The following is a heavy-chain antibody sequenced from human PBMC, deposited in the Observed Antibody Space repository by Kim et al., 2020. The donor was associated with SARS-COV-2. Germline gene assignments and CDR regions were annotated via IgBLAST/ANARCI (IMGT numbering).Heavy chain of an antibody. Sequence: GGSLRLSCAASGFTFNSHGMNWVRLAPGKGLEWVSAIGGRGVTTYYADSVKGRFTISRDNSKNTLYLQMNSLRVEDTAIYYCAKVVGPGNYYFDYWGQGTLVTVSS. CDR1: GFTFNSHG. J-gene: IGHJ4*02. CDR3: AKVVGPGNYYFDY. V-gene: IGHV3-23*01. D-gene: IGHD1-7*01. CDR2: IGGRGVTT.